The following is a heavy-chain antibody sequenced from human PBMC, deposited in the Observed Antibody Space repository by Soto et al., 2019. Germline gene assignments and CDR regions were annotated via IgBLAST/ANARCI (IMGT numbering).Heavy chain of an antibody. CDR3: ARDKVRFRDPYGMDV. CDR2: ISYDGSNK. Sequence: GGSLRLSCAASGFTFSSYAMHWVRQAPGKGLEWVAVISYDGSNKYYADSVKGRFTISRDNSKNTLYLQMNSLRAEDTAVYYCARDKVRFRDPYGMDVWGQGTTVTVSS. CDR1: GFTFSSYA. V-gene: IGHV3-30-3*01. D-gene: IGHD3-10*01. J-gene: IGHJ6*02.